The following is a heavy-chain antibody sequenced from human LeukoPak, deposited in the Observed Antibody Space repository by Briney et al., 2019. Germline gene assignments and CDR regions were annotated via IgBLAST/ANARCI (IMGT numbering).Heavy chain of an antibody. J-gene: IGHJ4*02. D-gene: IGHD5-24*01. CDR1: GGSISSSSYY. Sequence: SETLSLTCTVSGGSISSSSYYWGWIRQPPGKGLEWIGTIYYSGSTYYSPSLKSRVTISVDTSKNQFSLKLSSVTAADTALYYCARLRDGYSTKQFDYWGQGTLVTVSS. V-gene: IGHV4-39*01. CDR2: IYYSGST. CDR3: ARLRDGYSTKQFDY.